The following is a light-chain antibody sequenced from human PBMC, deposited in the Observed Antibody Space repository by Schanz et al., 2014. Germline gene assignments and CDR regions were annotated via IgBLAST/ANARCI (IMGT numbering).Light chain of an antibody. CDR1: QSVSSY. CDR3: HQYGSSPPT. V-gene: IGKV3-20*01. J-gene: IGKJ1*01. Sequence: EIVMTQSPATLSVSPGERATLSCRASQSVSSYLAWYQQKPGQAPRLLIYDASNRATGIPARFSGSGSGTDFTLTISRLEPEDFAVYYCHQYGSSPPTFGQGTKVEI. CDR2: DAS.